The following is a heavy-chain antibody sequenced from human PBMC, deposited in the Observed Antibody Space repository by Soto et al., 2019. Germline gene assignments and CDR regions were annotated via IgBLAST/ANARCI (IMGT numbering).Heavy chain of an antibody. CDR3: VRMASRGTLSWCDP. D-gene: IGHD1-1*01. CDR1: ESTFMNYD. CDR2: MNPNSGNT. J-gene: IGHJ5*02. V-gene: IGHV1-8*01. Sequence: ASVKVSCKASESTFMNYDISWVRQATGQGLEWMGWMNPNSGNTGYALKFQGRVSITRNTSIYTGYFELSSLASEDTAVYDWVRMASRGTLSWCDPWGQGTRGTGSS.